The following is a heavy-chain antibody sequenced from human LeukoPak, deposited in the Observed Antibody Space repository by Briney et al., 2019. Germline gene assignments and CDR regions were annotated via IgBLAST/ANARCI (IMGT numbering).Heavy chain of an antibody. J-gene: IGHJ4*02. D-gene: IGHD3-22*01. CDR2: ISGSGGST. CDR1: GFTFSGYA. V-gene: IGHV3-23*01. Sequence: PGGSLRLSCAASGFTFSGYAMSWVRQAPGKGLEWVSAISGSGGSTYYADSVKGRFTISRDNSKNTLYLQMNSLRAEDTAVYYCWYYDSSGYYLFDYWGQGTLVTVSS. CDR3: WYYDSSGYYLFDY.